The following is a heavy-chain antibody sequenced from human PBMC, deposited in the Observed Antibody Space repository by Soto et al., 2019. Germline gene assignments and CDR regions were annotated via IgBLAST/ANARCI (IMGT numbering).Heavy chain of an antibody. CDR1: GFTFSSYA. D-gene: IGHD1-26*01. CDR2: ISYDGSNK. J-gene: IGHJ6*02. CDR3: ARVHRRYVGATFPPDEVYYYYGMDV. V-gene: IGHV3-30-3*01. Sequence: ESGGGVVQPGRSLRLSCAASGFTFSSYAMHWVRQAPGKGLEWVAVISYDGSNKYYADSVKGRFTISRDNSKNTLYLQMNSLRAEDTAVYYCARVHRRYVGATFPPDEVYYYYGMDVWGQGTTVTVSS.